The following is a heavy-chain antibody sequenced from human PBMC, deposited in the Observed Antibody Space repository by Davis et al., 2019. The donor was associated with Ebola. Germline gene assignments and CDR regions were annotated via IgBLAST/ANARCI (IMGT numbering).Heavy chain of an antibody. CDR1: GGTFSSYA. Sequence: SVKVSCKASGGTFSSYAISWVRQAPGQGLEWMGRIIPILGIANYAQKFQGRVTITADKSTSTAYMELSSLRSEDTAVYYCARAIEGYYYYYGMDVWGQGTTVTVSS. J-gene: IGHJ6*02. CDR3: ARAIEGYYYYYGMDV. CDR2: IIPILGIA. V-gene: IGHV1-69*04.